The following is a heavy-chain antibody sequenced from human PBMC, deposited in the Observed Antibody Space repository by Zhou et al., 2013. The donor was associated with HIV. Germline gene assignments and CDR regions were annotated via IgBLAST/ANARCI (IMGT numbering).Heavy chain of an antibody. V-gene: IGHV1-18*01. CDR2: ISGYNGNT. D-gene: IGHD4-17*01. CDR1: GFSFGSYS. Sequence: LVQSGAEIKKPGTSVKVSCQASGFSFGSYSFSWVRQGPGQRLEWMGWISGYNGNTNYAQKLQGRVTMTTDTSTSTAYMELRSLRSDDTAVYYCARRGDYGVQDYWGQGNL. J-gene: IGHJ4*02. CDR3: ARRGDYGVQDY.